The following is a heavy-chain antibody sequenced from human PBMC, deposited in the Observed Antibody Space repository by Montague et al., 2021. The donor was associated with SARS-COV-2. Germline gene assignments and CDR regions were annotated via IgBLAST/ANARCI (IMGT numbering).Heavy chain of an antibody. Sequence: SETLSLTCDISGDSIRRATYYWAWIRQPPGRGLEWIGNIYYSGSTMYNPSLKSRVTMSVDTSKNQFSLHLNLVTAADMAVYYCARRLTGLEPPFDPWGQGTLVIVSS. D-gene: IGHD1-1*01. CDR3: ARRLTGLEPPFDP. V-gene: IGHV4-39*01. CDR2: IYYSGST. J-gene: IGHJ5*02. CDR1: GDSIRRATYY.